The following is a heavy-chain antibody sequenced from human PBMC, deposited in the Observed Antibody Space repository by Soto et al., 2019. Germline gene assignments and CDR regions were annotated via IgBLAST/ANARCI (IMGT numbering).Heavy chain of an antibody. V-gene: IGHV3-11*01. CDR2: ISSGGSPI. Sequence: QVQLVESGGGLVKPGGSLRLSCAASGFTFSDYYMSWIRQAPGKGLEWVSYISSGGSPIYYTGSVKGRFTISRDNAEDSLYLQMNSLRAEDTAVYYCARDPRYCSGGTCYSAGKDHYYYYMDVWGKGTTVTVSS. CDR1: GFTFSDYY. D-gene: IGHD2-15*01. J-gene: IGHJ6*03. CDR3: ARDPRYCSGGTCYSAGKDHYYYYMDV.